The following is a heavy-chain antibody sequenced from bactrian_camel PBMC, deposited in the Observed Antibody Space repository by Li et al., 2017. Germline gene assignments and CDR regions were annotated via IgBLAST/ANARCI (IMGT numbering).Heavy chain of an antibody. CDR1: GFAFSSYW. V-gene: IGHV3S1*01. Sequence: VQLVESGGGLVQPGGSLRLSCVASGFAFSSYWMYWVRQAPGKGLEWVSVINSGATSLYYADSVKGRFTISRDNAKNTVYLQMNSLKSEDTALYYCVTPLGGDNWWVDFVYWGQGTQVTVS. CDR2: INSGATSL. CDR3: VTPLGGDNWWVDFVY. J-gene: IGHJ6*01. D-gene: IGHD7*01.